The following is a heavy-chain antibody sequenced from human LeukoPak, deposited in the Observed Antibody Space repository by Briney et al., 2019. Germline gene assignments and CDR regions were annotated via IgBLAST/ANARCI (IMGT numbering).Heavy chain of an antibody. CDR3: AREDGYNILDY. CDR2: ISGSGGST. D-gene: IGHD5-24*01. CDR1: GFTVSSNY. V-gene: IGHV3-23*01. J-gene: IGHJ4*02. Sequence: GGSLRLSCAASGFTVSSNYMSWVRQAPGKGLEWVSAISGSGGSTYYADSVRGRFTISRDNSKNTLYLQMNSLRAEDTAVYYCAREDGYNILDYWGQGTLVTVSS.